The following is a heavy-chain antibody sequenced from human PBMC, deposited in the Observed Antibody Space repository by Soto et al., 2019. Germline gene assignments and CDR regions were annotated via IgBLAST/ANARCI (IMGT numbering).Heavy chain of an antibody. CDR1: GSTFTSYA. CDR3: ARGGLALMDV. Sequence: QVQLVQSGAEVKKPGASVKVSCKASGSTFTSYAMHWVRQAPGQRLECMGWINAGNGNTKYPQKVQGRVTITRDPSASTPYSEPSTLRSEDTAVYSCARGGLALMDVWGQGTTVTVSS. CDR2: INAGNGNT. V-gene: IGHV1-3*01. D-gene: IGHD3-16*01. J-gene: IGHJ6*01.